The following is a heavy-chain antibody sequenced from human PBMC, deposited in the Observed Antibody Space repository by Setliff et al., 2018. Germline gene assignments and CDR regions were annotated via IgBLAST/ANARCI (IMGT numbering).Heavy chain of an antibody. Sequence: SETLSLTCTVSGGSISSSSYYWGWIRQPPGKGLEWIGTIYYSGSTYYNPSLKSRVTMSMNTSKNHFSLKLSSVTAADTAVYYCARDGLGAFSLRSMDVWGKGTTVTVSS. J-gene: IGHJ6*04. D-gene: IGHD3-3*02. CDR3: ARDGLGAFSLRSMDV. V-gene: IGHV4-39*02. CDR1: GGSISSSSYY. CDR2: IYYSGST.